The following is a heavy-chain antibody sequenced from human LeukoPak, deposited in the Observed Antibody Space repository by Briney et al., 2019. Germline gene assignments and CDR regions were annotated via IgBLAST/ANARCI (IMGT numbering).Heavy chain of an antibody. D-gene: IGHD6-13*01. CDR2: ISSSSSYI. V-gene: IGHV3-21*04. CDR3: ARDRGRIAAAGTGWFDP. CDR1: GFTFSSYS. Sequence: GGSLRLSCAASGFTFSSYSMNWVRQAPGKGLEWVSSISSSSSYIYYADSVKGRFTISRDNSKNTLYLQMNSLRAEDTAVYYCARDRGRIAAAGTGWFDPWGQGTLVTVSS. J-gene: IGHJ5*02.